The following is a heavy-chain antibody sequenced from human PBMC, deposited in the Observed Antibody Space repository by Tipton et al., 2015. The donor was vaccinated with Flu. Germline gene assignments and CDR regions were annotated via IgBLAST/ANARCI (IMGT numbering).Heavy chain of an antibody. D-gene: IGHD3-10*02. V-gene: IGHV4-39*01. Sequence: TLSLTCTDSGGSISSSSYNWGWIRQPPGKGLEWIASIYYSGRNYYNPSLKSRVTISVDTSKSQFSLMLRSLTAADTAVYYCARLSYYDVDLKNFYFDYWGQGALVTVSS. J-gene: IGHJ4*02. CDR1: GGSISSSSYN. CDR2: IYYSGRN. CDR3: ARLSYYDVDLKNFYFDY.